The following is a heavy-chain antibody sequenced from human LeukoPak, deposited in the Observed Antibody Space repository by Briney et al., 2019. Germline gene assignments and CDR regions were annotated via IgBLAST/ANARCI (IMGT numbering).Heavy chain of an antibody. Sequence: GGSLRLSCAASGFTLCSHLMHWVRQAPGKGLEGVAFIRSDGNNKYYAHSEKSRFTISRDNSKSYLEMNSLRAEDTAVYYCAKKGYSNGWRDSYYFDYWGQGTLVTVSS. D-gene: IGHD6-19*01. CDR2: IRSDGNNK. CDR1: GFTLCSHL. V-gene: IGHV3-30*02. CDR3: AKKGYSNGWRDSYYFDY. J-gene: IGHJ4*02.